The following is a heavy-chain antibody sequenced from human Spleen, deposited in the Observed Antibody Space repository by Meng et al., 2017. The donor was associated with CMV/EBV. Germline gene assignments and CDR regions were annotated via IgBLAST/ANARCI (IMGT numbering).Heavy chain of an antibody. Sequence: GGSVSSGDYSWSWLRQPPGKGLEWIGYIYYSGSTNYHPSLKSRVTISVDTSKNQFSLKLNYVTAADTAVYYCARDLTAGGRGDWFDPWGQGTLVTVSS. J-gene: IGHJ5*02. CDR1: GGSVSSGDYS. D-gene: IGHD6-19*01. CDR3: ARDLTAGGRGDWFDP. V-gene: IGHV4-61*08. CDR2: IYYSGST.